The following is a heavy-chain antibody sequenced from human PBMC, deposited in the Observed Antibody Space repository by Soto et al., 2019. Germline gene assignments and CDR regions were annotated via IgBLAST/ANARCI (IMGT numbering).Heavy chain of an antibody. J-gene: IGHJ4*02. D-gene: IGHD3-3*01. V-gene: IGHV3-30*18. CDR2: ISYDGSNK. Sequence: QVQLVESGGGVVQPGRSLRLSCAASGFTFSSYGMHWVRQAPGKGLEWVAVISYDGSNKYYADSVKGRFTISRDNSKNTLYLQMNSLRAEDTAVYYCAKGRHDFWSGYVFDYWGQGTLVTVTS. CDR1: GFTFSSYG. CDR3: AKGRHDFWSGYVFDY.